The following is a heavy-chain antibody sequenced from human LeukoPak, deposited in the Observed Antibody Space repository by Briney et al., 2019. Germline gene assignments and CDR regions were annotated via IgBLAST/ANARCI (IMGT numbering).Heavy chain of an antibody. CDR1: GGSFSGYY. J-gene: IGHJ4*02. CDR3: ARFSWYIDY. CDR2: IYHTGST. V-gene: IGHV4-59*01. Sequence: SETLSLTCAVYGGSFSGYYWSWIRQPPVKGLEWIGYIYHTGSTKYIPSLKSRVTIPVDTSKNQFSLKLSSVTAADTAVYYCARFSWYIDYWGQGTLVTVSS.